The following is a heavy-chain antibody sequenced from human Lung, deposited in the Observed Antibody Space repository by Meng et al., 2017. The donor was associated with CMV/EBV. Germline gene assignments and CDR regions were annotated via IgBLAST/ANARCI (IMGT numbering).Heavy chain of an antibody. V-gene: IGHV3-15*01. J-gene: IGHJ4*02. CDR3: TTVNWNYYDY. D-gene: IGHD1-1*01. CDR1: GFTISNAK. Sequence: ESXKISXAGSGFTISNAKISWVRQAPGKGLEWVARIKPTTEHETIDYAAPVEGRFTISRDDSRNTVYLQMNSLKSEDTAVYFCTTVNWNYYDYWGQGTVVNVYS. CDR2: IKPTTEHETI.